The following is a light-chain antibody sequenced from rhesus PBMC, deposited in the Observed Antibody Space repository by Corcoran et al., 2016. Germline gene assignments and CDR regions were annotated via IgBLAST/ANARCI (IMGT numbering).Light chain of an antibody. Sequence: DIQMTQSPSSLSASVGDTVTITCRASQGISSWLAWYQQKPGKAPKLLIYKASSLQSGVPSRFSGSGSGTDCTLTISSLQSEDLATYYCQQYSSRPLTFGGGTKVELK. CDR2: KAS. CDR3: QQYSSRPLT. V-gene: IGKV1-22*01. CDR1: QGISSW. J-gene: IGKJ4*01.